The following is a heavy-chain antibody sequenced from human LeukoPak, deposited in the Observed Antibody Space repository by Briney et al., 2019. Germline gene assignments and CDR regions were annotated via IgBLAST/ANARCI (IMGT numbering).Heavy chain of an antibody. CDR2: IYHSGST. CDR3: AGSDYYYYMDV. D-gene: IGHD3-10*01. Sequence: PSETLSLTCTVSGGSISSSSYYCGWIRQPPGKGLEWIGSIYHSGSTYYNPSLKSRVTISVDTSKNQFSLKLSSVTAADTAVFYCAGSDYYYYMDVWGKGTTVTVSS. V-gene: IGHV4-39*01. CDR1: GGSISSSSYY. J-gene: IGHJ6*03.